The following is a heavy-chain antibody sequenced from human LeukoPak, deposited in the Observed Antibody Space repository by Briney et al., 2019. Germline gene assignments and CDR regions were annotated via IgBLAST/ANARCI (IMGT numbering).Heavy chain of an antibody. CDR2: ISYHGSNE. D-gene: IGHD3-9*01. CDR3: ARVHDTTGYYHYFDS. Sequence: GGSLRPSCEASGFTFSTYPMHWVRQAPDKGLEWVAMISYHGSNEYYADSVKGRFTISRDNSKNTLYLQMNNPRVEDTAIYCCARVHDTTGYYHYFDSWGQGTLVTVSS. V-gene: IGHV3-30*04. J-gene: IGHJ4*02. CDR1: GFTFSTYP.